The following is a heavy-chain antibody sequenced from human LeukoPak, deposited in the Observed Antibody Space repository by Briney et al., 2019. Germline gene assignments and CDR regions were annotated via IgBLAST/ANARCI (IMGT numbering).Heavy chain of an antibody. CDR3: ATNVGSSGWFDY. CDR1: GGSLSSYY. V-gene: IGHV4-59*01. CDR2: ISYTGST. J-gene: IGHJ4*02. Sequence: SETLSLTCTVSGGSLSSYYGSWIRQPPGKGLEWIGYISYTGSTNYNPSLKSRVTISLDTSKNQFSLNLNSVTAGDTAVYYCATNVGSSGWFDYWGQGTLVTVSS. D-gene: IGHD6-19*01.